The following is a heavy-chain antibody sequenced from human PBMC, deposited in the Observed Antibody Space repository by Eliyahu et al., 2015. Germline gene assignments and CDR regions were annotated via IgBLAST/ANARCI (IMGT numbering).Heavy chain of an antibody. J-gene: IGHJ6*02. CDR3: AKDDPGYSYEPDYYGMDV. D-gene: IGHD5-18*01. Sequence: EVQLLESGGGLVQPGGSLRLXCAASGFTFSSYARSWVRQAPGKGLEWVSAISGSGGSTYYADSVKGRFTISRDNSKNTLYLQMNSLRAEDTAVYYCAKDDPGYSYEPDYYGMDVWGQGTTVTVSS. V-gene: IGHV3-23*01. CDR1: GFTFSSYA. CDR2: ISGSGGST.